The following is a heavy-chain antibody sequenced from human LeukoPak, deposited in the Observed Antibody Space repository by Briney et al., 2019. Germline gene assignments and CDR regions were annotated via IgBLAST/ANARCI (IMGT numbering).Heavy chain of an antibody. J-gene: IGHJ4*02. CDR2: ISPSSSFA. CDR3: ARDDSSGSHFDS. Sequence: PGGSLKPSCETPEFMFNDYYMSWIRQPPGKGLKWISYISPSSSFANYAESIKGRFTTSRDNAKNSLFLYMNSLGAEDTAMYYCARDDSSGSHFDSWGQGTLVTVSS. CDR1: EFMFNDYY. V-gene: IGHV3-11*05. D-gene: IGHD3-22*01.